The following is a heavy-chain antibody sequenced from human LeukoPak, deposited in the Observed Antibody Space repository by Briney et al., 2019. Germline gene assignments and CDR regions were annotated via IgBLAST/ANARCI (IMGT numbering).Heavy chain of an antibody. J-gene: IGHJ4*02. D-gene: IGHD6-19*01. CDR2: IYSGGST. Sequence: PGGSLRLSCAASGFTFDDYGMSWVRQAPGKGLEWVSVIYSGGSTYYADSVKGRFTISRDNSKNTLYLQMNSLRAEDTAVYYCAREQVFGSGWRYWGQGTLVTVSS. CDR3: AREQVFGSGWRY. V-gene: IGHV3-53*01. CDR1: GFTFDDYG.